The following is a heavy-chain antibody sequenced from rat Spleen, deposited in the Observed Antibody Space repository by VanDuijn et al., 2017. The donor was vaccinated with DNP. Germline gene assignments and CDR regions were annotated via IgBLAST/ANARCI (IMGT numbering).Heavy chain of an antibody. D-gene: IGHD4-3*01. V-gene: IGHV5-31*01. CDR2: ITSSGGTT. CDR1: GFTFNNYL. J-gene: IGHJ2*01. CDR3: AKNSGYYFDY. Sequence: EVQLVESGGDLVQPGRSLKLSCVASGFTFNNYLMTWIRQVPGKGLEWVASITSSGGTTYYPDSVKGRFTISRDNAKSSLYLQMNSLKSEDTATYYCAKNSGYYFDYWGQGVMVTVSS.